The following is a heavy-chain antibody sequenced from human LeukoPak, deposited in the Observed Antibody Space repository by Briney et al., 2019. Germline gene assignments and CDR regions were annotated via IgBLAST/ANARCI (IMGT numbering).Heavy chain of an antibody. J-gene: IGHJ4*02. V-gene: IGHV4-39*07. CDR1: GGSISSSSYY. Sequence: SETLSLTCTVSGGSISSSSYYWGWIRQPPGKGLEWIGSIYYSGSTYYNPSLKSRVTISVDTSKNQFSLKLSSVTAADTAVYYCARDHSYYYGSGSPSYFDYWGQGTLVTVSS. CDR3: ARDHSYYYGSGSPSYFDY. CDR2: IYYSGST. D-gene: IGHD3-10*01.